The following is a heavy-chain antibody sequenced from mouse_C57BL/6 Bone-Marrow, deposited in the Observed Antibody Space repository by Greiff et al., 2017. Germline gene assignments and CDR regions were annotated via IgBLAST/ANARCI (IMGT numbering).Heavy chain of an antibody. V-gene: IGHV2-2*01. J-gene: IGHJ4*01. Sequence: VQLKESGPGLVQPSQSLSITCTVSGFSLTSYGVHWVRQSPGKGLEWLGVIWRGGSTDYNAAFISRLGISKDNSKGQVFFKMNSLQADDTAIYYCARNGIYYYGSSAMDYWGQGTSVTVSS. D-gene: IGHD1-1*01. CDR1: GFSLTSYG. CDR2: IWRGGST. CDR3: ARNGIYYYGSSAMDY.